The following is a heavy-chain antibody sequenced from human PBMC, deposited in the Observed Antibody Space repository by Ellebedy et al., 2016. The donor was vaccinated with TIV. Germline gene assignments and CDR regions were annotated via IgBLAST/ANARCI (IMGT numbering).Heavy chain of an antibody. V-gene: IGHV5-51*01. J-gene: IGHJ6*02. CDR2: IYPGDSDT. CDR1: GYSFTSYW. Sequence: GESLKISCKGSGYSFTSYWIGWVRQMPGKGLEWMGIIYPGDSDTRYSPSFQGQVTISADKSISTAYLQWSSLKASDTAMYYCARGSSGYYDYYYYYGMDVWGQGTTVTVSS. CDR3: ARGSSGYYDYYYYYGMDV. D-gene: IGHD3-22*01.